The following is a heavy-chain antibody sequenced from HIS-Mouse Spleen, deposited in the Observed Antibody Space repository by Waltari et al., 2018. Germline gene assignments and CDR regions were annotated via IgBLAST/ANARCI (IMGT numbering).Heavy chain of an antibody. CDR3: AREIPYSSSWYDWYFDL. CDR1: GGSISSSRYY. V-gene: IGHV4-39*07. Sequence: QLQLQESGPGLVKPSETLSLPCTVPGGSISSSRYYWAWIRQPPGKGLEWIGSIYYSGSTYYNPSLKSRVTISVDTSKNQFSLKLSSVTAADTAVYYCAREIPYSSSWYDWYFDLWGRGTLVTVSS. D-gene: IGHD6-13*01. CDR2: IYYSGST. J-gene: IGHJ2*01.